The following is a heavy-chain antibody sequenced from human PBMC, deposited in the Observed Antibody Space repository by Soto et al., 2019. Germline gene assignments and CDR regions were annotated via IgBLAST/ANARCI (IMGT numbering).Heavy chain of an antibody. V-gene: IGHV3-64D*06. CDR1: GFTFSSYA. CDR2: ISSNGGST. D-gene: IGHD3-22*01. CDR3: VKDRGYYDSSGYYSGNFDY. J-gene: IGHJ4*02. Sequence: PGGSLRLSCSASGFTFSSYAMHWVRQAPGRGLEYVSAISSNGGSTYYADSVKGRFTISRDNSKNTLYLQMSSLRAEDTAVYYCVKDRGYYDSSGYYSGNFDYWGQGTLVTVSS.